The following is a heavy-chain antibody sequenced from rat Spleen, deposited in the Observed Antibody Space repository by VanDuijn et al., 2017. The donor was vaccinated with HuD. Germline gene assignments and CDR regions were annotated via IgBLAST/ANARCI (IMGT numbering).Heavy chain of an antibody. J-gene: IGHJ2*01. CDR2: ISTGDDDT. CDR1: GFTFSNYY. V-gene: IGHV5-25*01. Sequence: EVQLVESGGGLVQPGRSLKLSCAASGFTFSNYYMSWVRQAPTKGLEWVASISTGDDDTYYRDSVKGRFTVSRDNAKSTLYLQMDSMRSEDTATYFFARYFDDWGQGVMVTVSS. CDR3: ARYFDD.